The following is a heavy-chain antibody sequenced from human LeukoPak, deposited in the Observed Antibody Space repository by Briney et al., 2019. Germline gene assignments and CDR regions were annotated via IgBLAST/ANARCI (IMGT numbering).Heavy chain of an antibody. CDR2: INPYSGGT. J-gene: IGHJ3*02. CDR3: ARDRTLNSDAFDI. CDR1: GYTFIGYY. V-gene: IGHV1-2*02. Sequence: ASVRVSCKASGYTFIGYYMHWVRQAPGQGLEWMGWINPYSGGTNYAQTFQGRVTMTRDTSISTAYMELIALRSDDTAVYYCARDRTLNSDAFDIWGHGTMVTVSS. D-gene: IGHD1-7*01.